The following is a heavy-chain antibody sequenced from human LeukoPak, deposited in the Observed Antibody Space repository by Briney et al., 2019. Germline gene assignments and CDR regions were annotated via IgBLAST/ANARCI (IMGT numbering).Heavy chain of an antibody. CDR3: ARRGRSSSWYARGAFDI. CDR1: GGSFSGYY. CDR2: INHSGST. V-gene: IGHV4-34*01. D-gene: IGHD6-13*01. J-gene: IGHJ3*02. Sequence: SETLSLTCAVYGGSFSGYYWSWIRQPPGKGLEWIGEINHSGSTNYNPSLKSRVTISVDTPKNQFSVKLSSVTAADTAVYYCARRGRSSSWYARGAFDIWGQGTMVTVSS.